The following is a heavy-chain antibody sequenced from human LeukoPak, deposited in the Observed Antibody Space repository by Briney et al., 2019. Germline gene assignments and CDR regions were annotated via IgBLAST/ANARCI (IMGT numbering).Heavy chain of an antibody. Sequence: ASVKVSCKASGYTFTSYGISWVRQAPGQGLEWMGWISAYNGNTNYAQKLQGRVTMTTDTSTNTAYMELRSLRSDDTAVYYCARDGRVTYYYDSSGYYYGYWGQGTLVTVSS. CDR1: GYTFTSYG. D-gene: IGHD3-22*01. J-gene: IGHJ4*02. CDR3: ARDGRVTYYYDSSGYYYGY. CDR2: ISAYNGNT. V-gene: IGHV1-18*01.